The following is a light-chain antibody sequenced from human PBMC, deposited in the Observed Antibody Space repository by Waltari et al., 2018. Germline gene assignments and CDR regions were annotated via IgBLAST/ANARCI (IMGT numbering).Light chain of an antibody. CDR1: SRDVGGYNY. CDR2: DVS. J-gene: IGLJ2*01. Sequence: QSALTQPASVSGSPGQSLTISCTGTSRDVGGYNYVSWYQQHPGKAPTLMISDVSKRPSGVSNRFSGSKSGNTASLTISGLQAEDEADYYCSSYTSSSTYVVFGGGTKLTVL. CDR3: SSYTSSSTYVV. V-gene: IGLV2-14*03.